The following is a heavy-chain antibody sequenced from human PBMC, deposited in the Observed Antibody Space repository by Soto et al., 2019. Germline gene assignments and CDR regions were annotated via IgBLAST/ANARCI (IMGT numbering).Heavy chain of an antibody. CDR2: IYYSGTS. J-gene: IGHJ4*02. Sequence: SETLSLTCTVSGGSVSSGSYYWSWIRQPPGKGLEWIGTIYYSGTSYHNPSLKSRVTISVDTSKNQFSLTLTSVTAADTAVYYCAKNPGYYYDSTGYHFDYWGQGTLVTVSS. CDR1: GGSVSSGSYY. V-gene: IGHV4-39*07. D-gene: IGHD3-22*01. CDR3: AKNPGYYYDSTGYHFDY.